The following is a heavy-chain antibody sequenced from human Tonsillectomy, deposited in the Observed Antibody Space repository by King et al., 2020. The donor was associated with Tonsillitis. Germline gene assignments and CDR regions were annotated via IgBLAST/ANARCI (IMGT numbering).Heavy chain of an antibody. Sequence: VQLVQSGAEVKKPGSSVKVSCKASLGTFSSFAISWVRQAPRQGLEWMGRIIPILGIANYEQKFQGRGTVTSDKSTSTAYMGLSSLRSDDTAVYYCARGGFGVAGSAAFDIWGQGTMVTVSS. V-gene: IGHV1-69*04. CDR3: ARGGFGVAGSAAFDI. J-gene: IGHJ3*02. D-gene: IGHD6-19*01. CDR1: LGTFSSFA. CDR2: IIPILGIA.